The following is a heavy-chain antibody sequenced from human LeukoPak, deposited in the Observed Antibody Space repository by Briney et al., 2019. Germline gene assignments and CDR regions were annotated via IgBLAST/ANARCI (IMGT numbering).Heavy chain of an antibody. CDR2: ISGSGGST. J-gene: IGHJ4*02. Sequence: QAGGSLRLSCAASGFTFSSYAMSWVRQAPGKGLEWVSAISGSGGSTYYADSVKGRFTISRDNSKNTLYLQMNSLRAEDTAVYYCAKELITMVRGVIITATDYWGQGTLVTVSS. CDR3: AKELITMVRGVIITATDY. V-gene: IGHV3-23*01. CDR1: GFTFSSYA. D-gene: IGHD3-10*01.